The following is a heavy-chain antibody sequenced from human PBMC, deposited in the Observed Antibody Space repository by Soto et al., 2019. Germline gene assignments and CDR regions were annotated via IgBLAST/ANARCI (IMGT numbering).Heavy chain of an antibody. CDR3: ACWGHIVPVAPSCFDR. Sequence: GGSLRLSCAASGFPFTNYWMNWVRQTPGKGLMWVSRISPDGSDVGYADSVESRFTVSRDNANSTLYLQMHSLRAEDTAMYYCACWGHIVPVAPSCFDRWGQGTLVTVSS. CDR2: ISPDGSDV. D-gene: IGHD2-8*02. V-gene: IGHV3-74*01. J-gene: IGHJ5*02. CDR1: GFPFTNYW.